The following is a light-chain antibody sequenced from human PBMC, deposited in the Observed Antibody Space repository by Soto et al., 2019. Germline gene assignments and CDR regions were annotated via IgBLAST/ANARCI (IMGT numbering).Light chain of an antibody. V-gene: IGLV1-51*01. CDR3: GTWDSSLSAVV. CDR2: DTN. CDR1: SSNIGNNY. J-gene: IGLJ2*01. Sequence: QSVLTQPPSVSAAPGQKVTISCSGGSSNIGNNYISWYQQLPGRAPRLLIYDTNERPSGIPDRFSGSKSGTSATLGITGLQTGDEADYYCGTWDSSLSAVVFGGGTKLTVL.